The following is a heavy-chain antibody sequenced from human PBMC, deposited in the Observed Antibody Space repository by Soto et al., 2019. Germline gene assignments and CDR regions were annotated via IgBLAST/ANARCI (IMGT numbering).Heavy chain of an antibody. CDR3: ARDGDVNTGFGKDY. D-gene: IGHD3-16*01. CDR2: IWHDGGNK. V-gene: IGHV3-33*01. Sequence: LILSCAASGFTFSSCGIHWVRQAPGKWLEWVAFIWHDGGNKFYAESVKGRFTISRDNSKNTLYLQMTSLSAEDTAMYYCARDGDVNTGFGKDYWGQGTLVTVSS. CDR1: GFTFSSCG. J-gene: IGHJ4*02.